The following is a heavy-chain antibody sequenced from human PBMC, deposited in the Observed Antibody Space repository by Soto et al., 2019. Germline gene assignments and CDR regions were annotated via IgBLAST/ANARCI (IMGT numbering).Heavy chain of an antibody. CDR2: ISYDGSNK. Sequence: GGSLRLSCAASGFTFSSYGMHWVRQAPGKGLEWVAVISYDGSNKYYADSVKGRFTISRDNSKNTLYLQMNSLRAEDTAVYYCAKDPRGGLTTTYYYGMDVWGQGTTVTVSS. J-gene: IGHJ6*02. V-gene: IGHV3-30*18. D-gene: IGHD1-1*01. CDR3: AKDPRGGLTTTYYYGMDV. CDR1: GFTFSSYG.